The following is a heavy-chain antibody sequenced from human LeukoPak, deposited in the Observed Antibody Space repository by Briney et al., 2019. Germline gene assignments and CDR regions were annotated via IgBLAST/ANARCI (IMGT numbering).Heavy chain of an antibody. Sequence: PSETLSLTCTVSGGSISSSSYYWGWIRQPPGKGLEWIGSIYYSGSTYYNPSLKSRVTISVDTSKNQFSLKLSSVTAADTAVYYCARDVFVGSGSYYSYWGQGTLVTVSS. D-gene: IGHD3-10*01. CDR1: GGSISSSSYY. V-gene: IGHV4-39*07. J-gene: IGHJ4*02. CDR2: IYYSGST. CDR3: ARDVFVGSGSYYSY.